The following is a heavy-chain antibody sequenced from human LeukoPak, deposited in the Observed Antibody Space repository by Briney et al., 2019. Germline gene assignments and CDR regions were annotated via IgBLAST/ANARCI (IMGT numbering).Heavy chain of an antibody. V-gene: IGHV3-30*02. CDR2: IWYDGSNK. Sequence: GGSLRLSCAASGXRFSNYGVHWVRQAPGKGLEWVALIWYDGSNKYYADSVKGRFTISRDNSKNTLYLQMNSLRAEDTAVYYCAKILPDTVTADYWGQGTLVTVSS. CDR1: GXRFSNYG. CDR3: AKILPDTVTADY. J-gene: IGHJ4*02. D-gene: IGHD4-11*01.